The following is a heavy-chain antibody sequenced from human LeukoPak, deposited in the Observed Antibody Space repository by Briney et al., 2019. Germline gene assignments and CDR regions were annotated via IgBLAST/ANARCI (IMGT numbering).Heavy chain of an antibody. J-gene: IGHJ6*03. CDR2: IYYSGST. CDR1: GGSISSHY. V-gene: IGHV4-59*11. D-gene: IGHD6-6*01. Sequence: ETLSLTCTVSGGSISSHYWSWIRQPPGKGLEWIGYIYYSGSTNYNPSLKSRVTISVDTFKNQFSLKLSSVTAADTAVYYCARGGSSSTRSYYYYMDVWGKGTTVTVSS. CDR3: ARGGSSSTRSYYYYMDV.